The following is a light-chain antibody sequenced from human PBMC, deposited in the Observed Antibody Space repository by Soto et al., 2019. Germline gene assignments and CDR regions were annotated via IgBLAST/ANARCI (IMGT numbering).Light chain of an antibody. J-gene: IGLJ2*01. CDR3: CSYAGSQV. CDR2: EGS. CDR1: SSDVGSYNL. V-gene: IGLV2-23*01. Sequence: QAVLTQPASVSGSPGQSITMSCTGTSSDVGSYNLVSWYQQHPGKAPKLMIYEGSKRPSGVSNRFSGYKSGNTASLTISGLQAEDEADYYCCSYAGSQVFGGGTKATVL.